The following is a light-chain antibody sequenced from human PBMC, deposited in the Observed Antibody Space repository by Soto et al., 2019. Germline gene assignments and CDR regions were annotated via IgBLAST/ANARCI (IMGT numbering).Light chain of an antibody. V-gene: IGLV2-14*03. CDR3: SSYTSRTSEVI. CDR2: DVN. J-gene: IGLJ2*01. Sequence: QSVLTQPASVSGSPGQSITISCTGTNSDVGGYDYVSWYQQHPGKAPKLIIYDVNNWPSGISTRFSGSKSGNTASLTISGLQAEDEADYYCSSYTSRTSEVIFGGGTKVTVL. CDR1: NSDVGGYDY.